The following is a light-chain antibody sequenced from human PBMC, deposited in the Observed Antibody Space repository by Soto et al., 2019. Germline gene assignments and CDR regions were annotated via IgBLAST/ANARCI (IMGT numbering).Light chain of an antibody. Sequence: QSVLTQPPSVSGAPGQRVTISCTGSSSNIGAGYDVHWYQQLPGTAPKLLIYGNSNRLSGVPDRFSGSKSGTSASLAITGLQAEDEADYYCQSYDSSLSGSYVFGTGTQLTVL. J-gene: IGLJ1*01. CDR3: QSYDSSLSGSYV. CDR1: SSNIGAGYD. V-gene: IGLV1-40*01. CDR2: GNS.